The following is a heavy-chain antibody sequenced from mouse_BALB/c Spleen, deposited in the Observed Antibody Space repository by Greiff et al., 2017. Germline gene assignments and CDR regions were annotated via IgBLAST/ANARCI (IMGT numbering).Heavy chain of an antibody. CDR3: TRLAMDY. Sequence: QVQLQQPGAELVKPGASVKLSCKASGYTFTSYYMYWVKQRPGQGLEWIGGINPSNGGTNFNEKVKSKATLTVDKSSSTAYMQLSSLTSEDSAVYYCTRLAMDYWGQGTSVTVSS. CDR2: INPSNGGT. CDR1: GYTFTSYY. J-gene: IGHJ4*01. V-gene: IGHV1S81*02.